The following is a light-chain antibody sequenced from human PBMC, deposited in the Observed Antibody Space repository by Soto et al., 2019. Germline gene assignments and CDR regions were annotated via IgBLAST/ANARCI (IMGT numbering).Light chain of an antibody. J-gene: IGKJ5*01. CDR1: QGVNSY. V-gene: IGKV1-9*01. Sequence: DIQLTQSPSFLSASVGDRVTITCRASQGVNSYLAWFQQKPGKAPKLLIYTASTLQSGVPSRFSGSGSGTEFTLTISSLQPEDFAVYYCQQRSSWPPTFGQGTRLEIK. CDR3: QQRSSWPPT. CDR2: TAS.